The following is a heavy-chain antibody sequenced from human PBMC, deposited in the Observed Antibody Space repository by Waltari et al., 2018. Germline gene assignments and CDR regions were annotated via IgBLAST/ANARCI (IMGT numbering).Heavy chain of an antibody. Sequence: EVQLVESGGGLVQPGGSLRLSCSGSGFTFTNHWMSWVRQAPGEGQDGGASIKQDGSEKYYVDSMKGRFTISRDNAKNSLSLKMDSLRAEDTAVYFCARGVTTVEYWGQGTLVTVSS. CDR2: IKQDGSEK. CDR1: GFTFTNHW. J-gene: IGHJ4*02. CDR3: ARGVTTVEY. V-gene: IGHV3-7*04. D-gene: IGHD2-21*02.